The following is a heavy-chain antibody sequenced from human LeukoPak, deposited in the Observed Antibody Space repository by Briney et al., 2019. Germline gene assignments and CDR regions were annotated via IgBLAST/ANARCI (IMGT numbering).Heavy chain of an antibody. D-gene: IGHD6-19*01. V-gene: IGHV2-5*01. Sequence: SGPTLVKPTQTLTLTCTFSGFSLSTRGVGVGWIRQPPGKALEWLALIYWNDDKRYSPSLKSRLTITKDTSKNQVVLTMTNMDPVDTATYYCALDLAVAGPLDYWGQGTLVTVSS. CDR3: ALDLAVAGPLDY. J-gene: IGHJ4*02. CDR1: GFSLSTRGVG. CDR2: IYWNDDK.